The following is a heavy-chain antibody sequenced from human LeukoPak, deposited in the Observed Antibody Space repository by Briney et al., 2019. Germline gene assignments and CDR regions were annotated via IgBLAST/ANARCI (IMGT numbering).Heavy chain of an antibody. Sequence: SETLSLTCAVYGGTFSGYYWSWILQPPGKGLEWIGEINHRGSTNYNPSLKSRVTISVDTSKNQFSLKLSSVTAADTAVYYCARGGDIVVVPAAMLSAFDIWGQGTMVTVSS. CDR3: ARGGDIVVVPAAMLSAFDI. CDR2: INHRGST. J-gene: IGHJ3*02. CDR1: GGTFSGYY. D-gene: IGHD2-2*01. V-gene: IGHV4-34*01.